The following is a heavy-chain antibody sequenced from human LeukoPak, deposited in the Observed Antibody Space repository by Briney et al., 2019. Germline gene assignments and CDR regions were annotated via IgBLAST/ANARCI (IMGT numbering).Heavy chain of an antibody. J-gene: IGHJ6*02. V-gene: IGHV3-11*01. CDR3: ARDKRGYSGYEGGYYYYGMDV. CDR2: IISTGSTI. Sequence: GGSLRLSCAASVFTFSDYYMSWIRQAPGEGLEWVSYIISTGSTIYYADSVKGRFTISRDNAKNSLYLQMNTLRAEDTAVYYCARDKRGYSGYEGGYYYYGMDVWGQGTTVTVSS. CDR1: VFTFSDYY. D-gene: IGHD5-12*01.